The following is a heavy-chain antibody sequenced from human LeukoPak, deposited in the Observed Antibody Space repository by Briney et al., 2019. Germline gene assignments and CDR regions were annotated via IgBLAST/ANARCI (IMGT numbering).Heavy chain of an antibody. Sequence: SETLSLTCNVSGGSISSTSYSWGWIRQPPGKGLEWIGSIYYGGSTYYNPSLKSRVTISVDTSKNQFSLKLSSVTAADTAVYYCARGGRATVTPFDYWGQGTLVTVSS. V-gene: IGHV4-39*07. D-gene: IGHD4-17*01. CDR2: IYYGGST. J-gene: IGHJ4*02. CDR1: GGSISSTSYS. CDR3: ARGGRATVTPFDY.